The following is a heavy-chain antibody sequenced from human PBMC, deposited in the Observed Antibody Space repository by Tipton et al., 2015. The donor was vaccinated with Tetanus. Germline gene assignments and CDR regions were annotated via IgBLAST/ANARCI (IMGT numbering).Heavy chain of an antibody. V-gene: IGHV4-34*01. CDR2: INHSGNT. CDR3: ARGTGDY. J-gene: IGHJ4*02. Sequence: TLSLTCAVYGASFSDYYWSWIRQAPGKGLEWIGEINHSGNTNHNPSIKSRVTISVDTSKNQFSLKLSSGTAADTAVYYRARGTGDYWCQGILVTVSS. CDR1: GASFSDYY. D-gene: IGHD1-14*01.